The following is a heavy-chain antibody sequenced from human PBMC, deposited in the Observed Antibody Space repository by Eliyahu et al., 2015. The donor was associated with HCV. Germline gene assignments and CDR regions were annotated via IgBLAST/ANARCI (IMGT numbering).Heavy chain of an antibody. V-gene: IGHV1-69*04. D-gene: IGHD3-22*01. J-gene: IGHJ6*02. CDR3: ASPIVVVITMMFDYYGMDV. Sequence: QVQLVQSGTEVKKPGSSVKVSCKASGGTFSSYAIXWVRQAPGQGLEWMGRIIPILGIANYAQKFQGRVTITADKSTSTAYMELSSLRSEDTAVYYCASPIVVVITMMFDYYGMDVWGQGTTVTVSS. CDR1: GGTFSSYA. CDR2: IIPILGIA.